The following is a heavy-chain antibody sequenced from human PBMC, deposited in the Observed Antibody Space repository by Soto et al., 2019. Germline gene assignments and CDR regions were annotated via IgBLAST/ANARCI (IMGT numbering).Heavy chain of an antibody. D-gene: IGHD1-26*01. CDR3: AHTVARGAYWETFNY. CDR1: GFSLTTNGVG. V-gene: IGHV2-5*02. Sequence: QVTLKESGPTLVKPTQTLTLTCTVSGFSLTTNGVGVGWFRQPHGKALEWLALIYRDDDKRYRPSLKSRVTITKDNTKNQVVLTMTNMDLVDTATYYCAHTVARGAYWETFNYWGQGTLVTVSS. CDR2: IYRDDDK. J-gene: IGHJ4*02.